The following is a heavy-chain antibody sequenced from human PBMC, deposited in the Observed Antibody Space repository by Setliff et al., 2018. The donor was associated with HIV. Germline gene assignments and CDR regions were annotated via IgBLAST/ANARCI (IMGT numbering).Heavy chain of an antibody. CDR3: ARDLITGTTGFSWFDP. D-gene: IGHD1-20*01. CDR2: IYYSGST. J-gene: IGHJ5*02. Sequence: SETLSLTRTVSGGSISSGGYYWSWIRQHPGKGLEWIGYIYYSGSTYYNPSLKSRVTISVDTSKNQFSLKLSSVTAADTAVYYCARDLITGTTGFSWFDPWGQGTLVTVSS. CDR1: GGSISSGGYY. V-gene: IGHV4-31*03.